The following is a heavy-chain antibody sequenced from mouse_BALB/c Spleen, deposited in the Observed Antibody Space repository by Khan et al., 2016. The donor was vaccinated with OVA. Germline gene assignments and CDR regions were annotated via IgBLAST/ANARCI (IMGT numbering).Heavy chain of an antibody. CDR3: ERGGSSGPAWFAY. V-gene: IGHV3-6*02. Sequence: VQLKQSGPGLVKPSQSLSLTCSVTGYSITSGYFWNWIRQFPGNNLEWLGYIRYDGDSNYNPSLKNRISITRDTSKNQFFLKLNSVPPEDTATYYCERGGSSGPAWFAYWGQGTLVTVSA. CDR1: GYSITSGYF. D-gene: IGHD3-1*01. J-gene: IGHJ3*01. CDR2: IRYDGDS.